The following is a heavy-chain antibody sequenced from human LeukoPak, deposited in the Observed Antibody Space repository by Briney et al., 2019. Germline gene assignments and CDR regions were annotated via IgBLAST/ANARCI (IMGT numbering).Heavy chain of an antibody. J-gene: IGHJ5*02. Sequence: ASVKVSCKASGYTFTGYYMHWVRQATGQGLEWMGRINPNSGGTNYAQKFQGRVTMTRDTSISTAYMELSRLRSDDTAVYYCARASQKYNWFDPWGQGTLVTVSS. V-gene: IGHV1-2*06. CDR1: GYTFTGYY. CDR3: ARASQKYNWFDP. CDR2: INPNSGGT.